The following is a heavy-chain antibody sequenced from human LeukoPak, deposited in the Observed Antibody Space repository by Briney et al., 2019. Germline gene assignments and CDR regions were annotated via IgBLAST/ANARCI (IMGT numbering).Heavy chain of an antibody. Sequence: PGGSLRLSCAASGFTFSIYSMSWVRQAPGKGLEWVSVIYSGGSTYYADSVKGRFTISRDNSKNTLYLQMNSLRAEDTAVYYCARATRAVPFDYWGQGTLVTVSS. J-gene: IGHJ4*02. V-gene: IGHV3-66*02. CDR2: IYSGGST. D-gene: IGHD5-12*01. CDR3: ARATRAVPFDY. CDR1: GFTFSIYS.